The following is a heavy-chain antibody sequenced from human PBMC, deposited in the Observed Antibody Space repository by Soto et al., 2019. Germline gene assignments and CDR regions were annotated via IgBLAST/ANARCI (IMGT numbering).Heavy chain of an antibody. CDR2: ISYAGSNK. Sequence: QVQLVESGGGVVQPGRSLRLSCAASGFTFSSYAMHWVRQAPGTGLEWVGVISYAGSNKYYADSVKGRFTISRDNSKNTLYRQLNSLRAEDTAVYYCARDKIELRFLECSYYFDYWGQGTLVTVSS. J-gene: IGHJ4*02. CDR3: ARDKIELRFLECSYYFDY. V-gene: IGHV3-30-3*01. D-gene: IGHD3-3*01. CDR1: GFTFSSYA.